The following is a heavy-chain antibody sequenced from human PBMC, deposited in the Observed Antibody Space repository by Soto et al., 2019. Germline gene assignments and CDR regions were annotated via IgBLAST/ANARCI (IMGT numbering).Heavy chain of an antibody. D-gene: IGHD5-12*01. Sequence: GGSLRLSCAASGFTFSSYAMSWIRQASGKGLEWVSAISGSGGSTYYADSVKGRFTISRDNPTNTLYLQMNSLRHEAPSVYYCAKDVATIFYFDYWGQGTLVTVS. CDR2: ISGSGGST. V-gene: IGHV3-23*01. CDR1: GFTFSSYA. CDR3: AKDVATIFYFDY. J-gene: IGHJ4*02.